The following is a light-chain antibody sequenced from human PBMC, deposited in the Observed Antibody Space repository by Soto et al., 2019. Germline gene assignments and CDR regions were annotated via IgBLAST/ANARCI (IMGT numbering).Light chain of an antibody. CDR2: KAS. Sequence: DVLMTQSPSTLSASVGASLPIPCRGSQSISSWLAWYQQKPGKDPKRLIYKASSLESGVPSRFISSGSGTEFTLTIISLQPDDFATDYCQQYNSYSWTFGQGTKVDIK. V-gene: IGKV1-5*03. CDR1: QSISSW. J-gene: IGKJ1*01. CDR3: QQYNSYSWT.